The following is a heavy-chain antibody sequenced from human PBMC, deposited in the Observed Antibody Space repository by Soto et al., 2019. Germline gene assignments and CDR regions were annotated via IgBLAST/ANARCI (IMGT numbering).Heavy chain of an antibody. CDR1: GYAFTTYG. Sequence: QVHLVQSGAEVKKPGASVKVSCKGSGYAFTTYGITWVRQAPGKGREWMGWISAHNGNTNYAQKLQGRVTVTRDTSTSTAYMELRSLRSDDTAVYYCARGRYGDYWGQGALVTVSS. V-gene: IGHV1-18*01. J-gene: IGHJ4*02. CDR2: ISAHNGNT. D-gene: IGHD1-1*01. CDR3: ARGRYGDY.